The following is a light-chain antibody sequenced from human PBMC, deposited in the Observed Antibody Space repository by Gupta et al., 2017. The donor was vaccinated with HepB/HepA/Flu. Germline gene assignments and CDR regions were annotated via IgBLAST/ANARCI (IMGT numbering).Light chain of an antibody. V-gene: IGKV3-11*01. CDR3: QQRSNWPRVYT. CDR2: DAS. CDR1: QSVSSY. Sequence: EIVLTQSPATLSLSPGERATLSCRASQSVSSYLAWYQQKPGQAPRLLIYDASNRATGIPARFSGSGSGTDFTLTISSLEPEDFAVYYCQQRSNWPRVYTFGQWTKLEIK. J-gene: IGKJ2*01.